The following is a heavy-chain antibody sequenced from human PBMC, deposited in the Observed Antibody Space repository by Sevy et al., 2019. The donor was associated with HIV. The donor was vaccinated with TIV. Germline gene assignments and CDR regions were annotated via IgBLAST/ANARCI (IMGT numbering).Heavy chain of an antibody. CDR2: IKEDGSAK. CDR1: RFTFKTYW. D-gene: IGHD5-18*01. V-gene: IGHV3-7*01. Sequence: GGSLRLSCAASRFTFKTYWMSWVRQAPGKGLEWVGNIKEDGSAKYYADSVRGRFTISRDNAKNSLYLQMSSLRVEDTAVYYCARDSPVHGGYSYWGQGTLVTVSP. CDR3: ARDSPVHGGYSY. J-gene: IGHJ4*01.